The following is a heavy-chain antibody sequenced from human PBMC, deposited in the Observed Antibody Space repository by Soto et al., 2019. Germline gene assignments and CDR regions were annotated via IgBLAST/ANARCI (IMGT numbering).Heavy chain of an antibody. CDR3: ARDSHDYGDPLYLQH. CDR2: IIPSFGKA. J-gene: IGHJ1*01. Sequence: ASVKVSCKASGGTFSSYAISWVRQAPGQGLEWMGWIIPSFGKANYAQKFQGRVTITTDKSTSTADMELSSLRSEDTSVYSCARDSHDYGDPLYLQHWGQGTLVTVSS. CDR1: GGTFSSYA. V-gene: IGHV1-69*05. D-gene: IGHD4-17*01.